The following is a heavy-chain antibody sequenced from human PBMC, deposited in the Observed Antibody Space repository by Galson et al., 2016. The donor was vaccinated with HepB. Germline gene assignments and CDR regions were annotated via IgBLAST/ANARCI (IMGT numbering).Heavy chain of an antibody. CDR3: ARGGTYCGGDCYYYMDV. CDR1: GFTFFTYG. V-gene: IGHV3-33*01. J-gene: IGHJ6*03. D-gene: IGHD2-21*01. Sequence: SLRLSCAASGFTFFTYGMHWVRQAPGKGLEWVAVIWYDGSHKYCADSVKGRFTISRDNSKNTLYLQMNSLRAEDTAVYYCARGGTYCGGDCYYYMDVWGKGTTVTVSS. CDR2: IWYDGSHK.